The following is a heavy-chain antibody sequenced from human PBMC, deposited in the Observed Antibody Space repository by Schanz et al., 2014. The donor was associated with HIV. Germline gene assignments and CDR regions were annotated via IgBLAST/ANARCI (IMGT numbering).Heavy chain of an antibody. D-gene: IGHD2-15*01. J-gene: IGHJ4*02. CDR2: IWYDGTNK. V-gene: IGHV3-33*06. Sequence: QVQLVESGGGVVQPGRSLRVSCAASGFTFSTYAMHWARQAPGKGLEWVAVIWYDGTNKYYADSVKGRFTMSRDNSKNTLNLQMHSLRVEDTAVYYCAKDLGAGGGSCFDSWGQGTLVTVST. CDR3: AKDLGAGGGSCFDS. CDR1: GFTFSTYA.